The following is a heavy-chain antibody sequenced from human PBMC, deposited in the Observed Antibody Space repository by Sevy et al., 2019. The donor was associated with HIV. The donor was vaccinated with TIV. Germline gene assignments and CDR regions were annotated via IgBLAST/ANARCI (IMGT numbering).Heavy chain of an antibody. CDR3: AGARYDSSGSFDAFDT. D-gene: IGHD3-22*01. CDR1: GFTFSSYA. J-gene: IGHJ3*02. CDR2: IFGSGDFT. V-gene: IGHV3-23*01. Sequence: GGSLRLSCTASGFTFSSYAMNWVRQAPGKGLEWASTIFGSGDFTYYADSGKGRFTISRDNSRNTLYLQMNSLRAEDTAVYYCAGARYDSSGSFDAFDTWGQGTMVTVSS.